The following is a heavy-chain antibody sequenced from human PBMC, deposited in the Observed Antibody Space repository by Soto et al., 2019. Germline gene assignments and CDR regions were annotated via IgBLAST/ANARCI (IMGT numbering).Heavy chain of an antibody. V-gene: IGHV4-39*01. CDR1: GGSISSSSYY. CDR3: ARQAQGGSGSYYRLNY. J-gene: IGHJ4*02. CDR2: IYYSGST. Sequence: PSETLSLTCTVSGGSISSSSYYWGWIRQPPGKGLEWIGSIYYSGSTYYNPSLKSRVTISVDTSKNQFSLKLSSVTAADTAVYYCARQAQGGSGSYYRLNYWGQGTPVTVSS. D-gene: IGHD3-10*01.